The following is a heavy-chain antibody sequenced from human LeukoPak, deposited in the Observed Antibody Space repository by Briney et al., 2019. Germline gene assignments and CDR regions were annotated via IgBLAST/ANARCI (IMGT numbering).Heavy chain of an antibody. Sequence: GGSLRLSCAASRFTFSSYGMHWVRQAPGKGLEWVAYIQYDGSNEQYADSVKGRFSISRDSSKNILYLQMNSLRAEDTAVYYCARGSCSGGSCYDYWGQGTLVTVSS. CDR1: RFTFSSYG. CDR2: IQYDGSNE. CDR3: ARGSCSGGSCYDY. D-gene: IGHD2-15*01. J-gene: IGHJ4*02. V-gene: IGHV3-30*02.